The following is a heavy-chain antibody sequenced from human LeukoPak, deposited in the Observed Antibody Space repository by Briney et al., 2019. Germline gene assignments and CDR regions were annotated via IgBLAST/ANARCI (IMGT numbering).Heavy chain of an antibody. J-gene: IGHJ4*02. Sequence: QPAGSLRLSCAASGFTVSSNYMSWVRQAPGKGLEWVSIIYSGGSTYYADSVKGRFTISRDNSKNTLYLQMNTLGAEDTAVYYCARDYYGSGSYEWGQGTLVTVSS. CDR2: IYSGGST. D-gene: IGHD3-10*01. V-gene: IGHV3-53*01. CDR3: ARDYYGSGSYE. CDR1: GFTVSSNY.